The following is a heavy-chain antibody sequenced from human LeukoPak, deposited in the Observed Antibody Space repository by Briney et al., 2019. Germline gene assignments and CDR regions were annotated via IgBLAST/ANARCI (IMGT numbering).Heavy chain of an antibody. CDR1: EFSVGSNY. D-gene: IGHD2-15*01. CDR3: ARDRGPAHFDY. J-gene: IGHJ4*02. V-gene: IGHV3-66*01. CDR2: IYSGGST. Sequence: GGSLRLSCAASEFSVGSNYMTWVRQAPGKGLEWVSLIYSGGSTYYADSVKGRFTISRHNSKNTLYLQMNSLRAEDTAVYYCARDRGPAHFDYWGQGTLVTVSS.